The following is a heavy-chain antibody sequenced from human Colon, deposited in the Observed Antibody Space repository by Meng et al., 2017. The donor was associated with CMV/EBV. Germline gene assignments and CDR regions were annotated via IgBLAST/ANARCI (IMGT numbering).Heavy chain of an antibody. CDR1: GFTFSSYA. CDR2: ISGSGGST. V-gene: IGHV3-23*01. D-gene: IGHD2-21*01. J-gene: IGHJ4*02. Sequence: GESLKISCAASGFTFSSYAMSWVRQAPGKGLGWVSAISGSGGSTYYADFVKGRFTISRDNSKNTLYLQMNSLRAEDTAVYYCAKEGGIGDWYYFDYWGQGTLVTVSS. CDR3: AKEGGIGDWYYFDY.